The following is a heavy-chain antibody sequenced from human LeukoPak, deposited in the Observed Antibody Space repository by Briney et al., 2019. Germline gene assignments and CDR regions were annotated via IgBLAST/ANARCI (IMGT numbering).Heavy chain of an antibody. D-gene: IGHD3-9*01. CDR2: IYTSGST. J-gene: IGHJ3*02. CDR3: ARHYDILTGYSTRSAAFDI. CDR1: GDSISSSVFY. Sequence: ASETLSLTCTVSGDSISSSVFYWTWIRQPPGKGLEWIGYIYTSGSTNYNPSLKSRVTISVDTSKNQFSLKLSSVTAADTAVYYCARHYDILTGYSTRSAAFDIWGQGTMVTVSS. V-gene: IGHV4-61*05.